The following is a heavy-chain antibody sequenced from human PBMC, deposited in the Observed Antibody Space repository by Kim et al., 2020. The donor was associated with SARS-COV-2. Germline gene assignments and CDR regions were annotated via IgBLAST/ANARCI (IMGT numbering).Heavy chain of an antibody. J-gene: IGHJ4*02. CDR3: ARGYSSYHDY. CDR1: GFTFSDYD. V-gene: IGHV3-11*03. CDR2: ISSSSSYT. D-gene: IGHD6-19*01. Sequence: GGSLRLSCAASGFTFSDYDMSWIRQAPGKGLEWVSYISSSSSYTNYADSVKGRFTISRDNSKNSLYLQMNSLSAEDTAVYYCARGYSSYHDYWGQGTLVTVSS.